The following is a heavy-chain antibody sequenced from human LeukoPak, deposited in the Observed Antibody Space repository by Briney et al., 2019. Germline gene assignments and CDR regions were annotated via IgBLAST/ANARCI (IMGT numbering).Heavy chain of an antibody. CDR3: ARENAFDV. CDR1: VGSISSYY. CDR2: IYYSGST. Sequence: SETLSLTCTVSVGSISSYYWSWIRQPPGKGLEWIGNIYYSGSTNYNPSLESRVTISVDTSKNQFSLKLSSVTAADTAVYFCARENAFDVWGQGTMVTVSS. V-gene: IGHV4-59*08. J-gene: IGHJ3*01.